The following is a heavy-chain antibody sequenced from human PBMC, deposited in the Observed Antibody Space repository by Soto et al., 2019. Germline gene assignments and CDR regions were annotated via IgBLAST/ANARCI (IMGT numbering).Heavy chain of an antibody. V-gene: IGHV1-69*02. J-gene: IGHJ4*02. CDR3: ASAERNYDILTGYNY. CDR1: GGTFSSYT. D-gene: IGHD3-9*01. Sequence: QVQLVQSGAEVKKPGSSVKVSCKASGGTFSSYTISWVRQAPGQGLEWMGRIIPILGIANYAQKFQGRVTITADKSTSTADMELSSLRSEDTAVYYCASAERNYDILTGYNYWGQGTLVTVSS. CDR2: IIPILGIA.